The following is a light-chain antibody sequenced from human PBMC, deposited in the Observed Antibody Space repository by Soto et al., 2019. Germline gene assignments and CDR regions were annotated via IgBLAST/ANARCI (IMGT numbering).Light chain of an antibody. CDR2: DAS. CDR1: QSVSSN. V-gene: IGKV3-15*01. J-gene: IGKJ1*01. CDR3: QQYSNWPPWK. Sequence: EIVMTQSPATLSVSPGERATLSCRASQSVSSNLAWYQQKPGQAPRLLLYDASTRATGIPARFSGSGSGTECTHTNSSLQSEDFAFDYCQQYSNWPPWKFGQGTKVEV.